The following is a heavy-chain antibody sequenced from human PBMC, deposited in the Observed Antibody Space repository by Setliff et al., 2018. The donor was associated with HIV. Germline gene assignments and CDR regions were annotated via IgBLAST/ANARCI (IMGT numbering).Heavy chain of an antibody. CDR1: GFTFISSA. CDR2: IVVGSGNT. J-gene: IGHJ6*03. V-gene: IGHV1-58*02. CDR3: TRDMRGGGISLVRGRVEDSYYYYMDV. D-gene: IGHD3-10*01. Sequence: SVKVSCKASGFTFISSAMQWVRQARGRRLEWIGWIVVGSGNTNYAQKFQERVTITRDMSTRTTYMELSNLRSEDTAVYYCTRDMRGGGISLVRGRVEDSYYYYMDVWGKGTTVTVSS.